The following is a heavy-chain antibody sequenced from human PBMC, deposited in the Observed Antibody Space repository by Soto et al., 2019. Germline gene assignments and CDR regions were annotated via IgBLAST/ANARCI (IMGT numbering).Heavy chain of an antibody. CDR2: IYPGDSDT. CDR3: ARRGDGYNFDY. J-gene: IGHJ4*02. V-gene: IGHV5-51*01. D-gene: IGHD5-12*01. Sequence: GESLKISCKGSGYSFTSYWIGWGRQMPGKGLEWMGIIYPGDSDTRYSPSFQGKATISADKSISTACLQWSSLKASDTAMYYCARRGDGYNFDYWGQGTLVTVSS. CDR1: GYSFTSYW.